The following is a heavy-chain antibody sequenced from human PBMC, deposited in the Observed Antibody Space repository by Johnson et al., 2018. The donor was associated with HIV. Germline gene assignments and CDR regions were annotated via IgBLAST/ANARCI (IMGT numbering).Heavy chain of an antibody. J-gene: IGHJ3*02. CDR2: IRYDGSNK. CDR1: GFTFSSYG. V-gene: IGHV3-30*02. D-gene: IGHD6-6*01. CDR3: AKDGEYSSPGAFDI. Sequence: QVQLVESGGGVVQPGGSLRLSCAASGFTFSSYGMHWVRQAPGKGLEWVAFIRYDGSNKYYAYSVKGRFTISRDNSKNTLYLQMNSLRAEDTAVYYCAKDGEYSSPGAFDIWGQGTMVTVSS.